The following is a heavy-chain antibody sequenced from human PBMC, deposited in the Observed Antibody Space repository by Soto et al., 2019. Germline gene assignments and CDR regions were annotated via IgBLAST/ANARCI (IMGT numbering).Heavy chain of an antibody. CDR1: GGSFSGYY. CDR3: ARGRGNRAPFAAAAGRYYYYYYGMDV. J-gene: IGHJ6*02. Sequence: QVQLQQWGAGLLKPSETLSLTCAVYGGSFSGYYWSWIRQPPGKGLEWIGEINHSGSTNYNPSLKSRVTISVVTSKNQFSLKLSSVTAADTAVYYCARGRGNRAPFAAAAGRYYYYYYGMDVWGQGTTVTVSS. D-gene: IGHD6-13*01. CDR2: INHSGST. V-gene: IGHV4-34*01.